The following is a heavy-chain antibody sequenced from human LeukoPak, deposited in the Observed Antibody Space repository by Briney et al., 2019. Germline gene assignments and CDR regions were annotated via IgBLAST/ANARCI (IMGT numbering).Heavy chain of an antibody. CDR2: IFYSGSN. CDR3: ARGERDLLFDY. J-gene: IGHJ4*02. CDR1: GGSLSGYY. D-gene: IGHD1-26*01. Sequence: SETLSLTCPVSGGSLSGYYWSWIRQPPARGLEWIGYIFYSGSNNYNAFLKSRVTISVDTSKNQFSLKLSSVTAADTAVYYCARGERDLLFDYWGQGTLVTVSS. V-gene: IGHV4-59*01.